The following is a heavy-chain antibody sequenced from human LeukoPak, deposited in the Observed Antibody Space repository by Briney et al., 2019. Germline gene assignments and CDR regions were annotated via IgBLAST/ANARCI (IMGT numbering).Heavy chain of an antibody. J-gene: IGHJ3*02. D-gene: IGHD1-26*01. CDR2: INHSGST. CDR3: ARVRATGAFDI. CDR1: GGSFSGYY. Sequence: KASETLSLTCAVSGGSFSGYYWTWIRQPPGKGLEWIGEINHSGSTNYNPSLKSRVTISVDTSKNQFSLKLSSVTAADTAVYYCARVRATGAFDIWGQGTMVTVSS. V-gene: IGHV4-34*01.